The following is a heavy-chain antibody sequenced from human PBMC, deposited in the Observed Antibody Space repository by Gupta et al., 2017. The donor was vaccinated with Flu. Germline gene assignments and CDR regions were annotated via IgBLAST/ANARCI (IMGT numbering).Heavy chain of an antibody. V-gene: IGHV1-69*01. CDR3: ARKGGGHCSGGTCYSFDY. D-gene: IGHD2-15*01. Sequence: VKVSCKASGVTFSSYAINWVRQAPGQGLEWMGGIIPVFGPTNYAQKFQGRVTITADESTSTAYMELSSLRSEDTAGYYCARKGGGHCSGGTCYSFDYWGQGTLVTVSS. CDR2: IIPVFGPT. J-gene: IGHJ4*02. CDR1: GVTFSSYA.